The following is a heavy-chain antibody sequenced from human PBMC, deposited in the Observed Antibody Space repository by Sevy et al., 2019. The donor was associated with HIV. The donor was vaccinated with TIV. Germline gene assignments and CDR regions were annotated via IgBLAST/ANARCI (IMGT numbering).Heavy chain of an antibody. D-gene: IGHD3-3*01. Sequence: ASVKVSCKASGYTFTNYAISWVRQAPGQGLEWMGWISGFNGDTKNAEKFQGRFTMTTDTSTKTAYMDLRSLRSDDTAVYYCGRGTTFYDFWTGGDDWGQGTTVTVSS. CDR2: ISGFNGDT. CDR3: GRGTTFYDFWTGGDD. J-gene: IGHJ6*02. V-gene: IGHV1-18*01. CDR1: GYTFTNYA.